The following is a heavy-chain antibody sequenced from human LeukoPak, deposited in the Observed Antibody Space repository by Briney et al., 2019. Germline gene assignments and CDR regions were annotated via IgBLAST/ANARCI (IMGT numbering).Heavy chain of an antibody. Sequence: GGSLRLSCAASGFTFSSYAMSWVRQAPGKGLEWVSAVSGSGGSTYYADSVKGRFTISRDNSKNTLYLQMNSLRAEDTAVYYCAKDIVVVTHGDYWGQGTLVTVSS. J-gene: IGHJ4*02. CDR2: VSGSGGST. D-gene: IGHD3-22*01. CDR3: AKDIVVVTHGDY. CDR1: GFTFSSYA. V-gene: IGHV3-23*01.